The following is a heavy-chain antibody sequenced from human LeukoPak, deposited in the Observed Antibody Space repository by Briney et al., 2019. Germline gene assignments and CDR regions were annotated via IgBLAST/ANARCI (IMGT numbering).Heavy chain of an antibody. Sequence: GGSLRLSCAASGFTFDDYGMSRVRQAPGKGLEWVSGINWNGGSTGYADSVKGRFTISRDNAKNSLYLQMNSLRAEDTALYYCARGVDTAMVTTPSYWGQGTLVTVSS. D-gene: IGHD5-18*01. CDR3: ARGVDTAMVTTPSY. CDR2: INWNGGST. J-gene: IGHJ4*02. CDR1: GFTFDDYG. V-gene: IGHV3-20*04.